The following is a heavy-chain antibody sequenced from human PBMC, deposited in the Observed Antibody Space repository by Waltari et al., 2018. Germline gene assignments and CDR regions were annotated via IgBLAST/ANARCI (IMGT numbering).Heavy chain of an antibody. CDR3: ARTYYDFWSGYRDGVFDY. V-gene: IGHV2-5*01. Sequence: QITLKESGPTLVKPTQTLTLTCTFSGFSLSTSGVGVGWIRQPPGKALEWLALIYWNDDKRYSPSLKNRLTITKDTSKNQVVLTMTNMDPVDTATYYCARTYYDFWSGYRDGVFDYWGQGTLVTVSS. CDR2: IYWNDDK. J-gene: IGHJ4*02. CDR1: GFSLSTSGVG. D-gene: IGHD3-3*01.